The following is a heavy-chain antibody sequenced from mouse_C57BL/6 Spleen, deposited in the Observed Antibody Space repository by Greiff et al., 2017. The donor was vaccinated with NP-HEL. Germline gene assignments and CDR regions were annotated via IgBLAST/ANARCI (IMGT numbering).Heavy chain of an antibody. D-gene: IGHD4-1*01. CDR2: IRNKANGYTT. CDR3: ARYTRTGTRWGYFDV. J-gene: IGHJ1*03. CDR1: GFTFTDYY. V-gene: IGHV7-3*01. Sequence: EVNVVESGGGLVQPGGSLSLSCAASGFTFTDYYMSWVRQPPGKALEWLGFIRNKANGYTTEYSASVKGRFTISRDNSQSILYLQMNALRAEDSATYYCARYTRTGTRWGYFDVWGTGTTVTVSS.